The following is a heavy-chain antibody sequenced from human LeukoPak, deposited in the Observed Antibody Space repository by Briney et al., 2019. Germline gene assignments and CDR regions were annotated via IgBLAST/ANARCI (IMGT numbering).Heavy chain of an antibody. CDR1: GGSISSGGYY. Sequence: SQTLSLTCTVSGGSISSGGYYWSWIRQHPGKGLEWIGYIYYSGSTYYNPSLKSRVTISVDTSKNQFSLKLSSVTAADTAVYYCARDRGAVAGPYYYYYGMDVWGKGTTVTVSS. D-gene: IGHD6-19*01. V-gene: IGHV4-31*03. CDR3: ARDRGAVAGPYYYYYGMDV. J-gene: IGHJ6*04. CDR2: IYYSGST.